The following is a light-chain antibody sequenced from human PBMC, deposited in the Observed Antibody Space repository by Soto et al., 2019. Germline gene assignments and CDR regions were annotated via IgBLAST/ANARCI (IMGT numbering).Light chain of an antibody. CDR2: EVT. Sequence: QSVLTQPASVSGSPGQSITISCTGTSSDVGGYNYVSWYQHHPGKAPKLMIFEVTGRPSGVSNRFSGSKSGNTASLTISGLQAEDEADYYCSSYTSRSTLVVFGGGTKLTVL. V-gene: IGLV2-14*01. CDR3: SSYTSRSTLVV. J-gene: IGLJ3*02. CDR1: SSDVGGYNY.